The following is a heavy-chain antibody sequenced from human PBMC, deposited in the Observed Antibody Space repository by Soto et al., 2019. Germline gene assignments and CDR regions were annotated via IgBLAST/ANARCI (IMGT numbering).Heavy chain of an antibody. CDR1: GFTFSNAW. D-gene: IGHD2-8*01. V-gene: IGHV3-15*07. CDR3: TTDFRMVYANILYYYYGMDV. CDR2: INSKTDGGPT. J-gene: IGHJ6*02. Sequence: EVQLVESGGGLVKPGGSLRLSCAASGFTFSNAWMNWVRQAPGKGLEWVGRINSKTDGGPTDYAAPVKGRFTISRDDSKNTLYLQMNSLKTEDTAVYYCTTDFRMVYANILYYYYGMDVWGQGTTVTVSS.